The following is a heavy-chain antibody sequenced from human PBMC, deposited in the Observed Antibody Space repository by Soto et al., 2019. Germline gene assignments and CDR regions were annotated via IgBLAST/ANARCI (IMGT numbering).Heavy chain of an antibody. Sequence: PGGSLRLSCAASAFTFNNDAMSWVRQAPGMGLEWVSGIGGSGRTTYYADSVKGRFTISRDNSNNTLFLQMNSLRAEDTAVYYCAKSRYSDSSGDFYDYWGQGTLVTVSS. CDR3: AKSRYSDSSGDFYDY. CDR1: AFTFNNDA. J-gene: IGHJ4*02. V-gene: IGHV3-23*01. D-gene: IGHD3-22*01. CDR2: IGGSGRTT.